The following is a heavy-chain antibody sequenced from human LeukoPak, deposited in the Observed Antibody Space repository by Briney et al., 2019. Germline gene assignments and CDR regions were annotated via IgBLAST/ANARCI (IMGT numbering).Heavy chain of an antibody. CDR2: IYSGGNT. Sequence: PGGSLRLSCAASGFTFSSYAMSWVRQAPGKGLEWVSLIYSGGNTDYADSVKGRFTISRDNSKNTLNLQMNNLRVEDTAVYYCAGAPYCSGGSCYSYNWFDPWGQGTLVTVSS. CDR1: GFTFSSYA. D-gene: IGHD2-15*01. V-gene: IGHV3-66*01. J-gene: IGHJ5*02. CDR3: AGAPYCSGGSCYSYNWFDP.